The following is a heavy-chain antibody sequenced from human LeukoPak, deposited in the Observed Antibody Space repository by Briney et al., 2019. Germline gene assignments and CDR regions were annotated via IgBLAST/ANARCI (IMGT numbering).Heavy chain of an antibody. V-gene: IGHV3-49*04. J-gene: IGHJ4*02. CDR2: IRSKAYGGTT. CDR1: GFTFSDAW. Sequence: GGSLRLSCAASGFTFSDAWMSWVRQAPGKGLEWVGFIRSKAYGGTTEYAASVKGRFTISRDDSKSIAYLQMNSLKTEDTAVYYCTRDLTTFDYWGQGTLVTVSS. D-gene: IGHD1-1*01. CDR3: TRDLTTFDY.